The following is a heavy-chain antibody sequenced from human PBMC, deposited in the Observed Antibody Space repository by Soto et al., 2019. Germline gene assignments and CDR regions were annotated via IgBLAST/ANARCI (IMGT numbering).Heavy chain of an antibody. J-gene: IGHJ6*02. CDR2: ISGSGGST. CDR1: GFTFSSYA. CDR3: AKAVREYQPLTGGMDV. D-gene: IGHD2-2*01. Sequence: PGGSLRLSCAASGFTFSSYAMSWVRQAPGKGLEWVSAISGSGGSTYYADSVKGRFTISRGNSKNTLYLQMNSLIAEDTAVYYCAKAVREYQPLTGGMDVWGQGTTVTVSS. V-gene: IGHV3-23*01.